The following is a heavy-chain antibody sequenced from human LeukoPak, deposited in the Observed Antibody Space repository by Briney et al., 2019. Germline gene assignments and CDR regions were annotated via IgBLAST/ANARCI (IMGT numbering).Heavy chain of an antibody. CDR1: GFTFSSYE. CDR3: ARVGSSGWWGAFDI. Sequence: PGGSLRLSCIASGFTFSSYEMSWVRQAPGRGLEWIGYIYYSGSTNYNPSLKSRVTISVDTSKNQFSLKLSSVTAADTAVYYCARVGSSGWWGAFDIWGQGTMVTVSS. CDR2: IYYSGST. J-gene: IGHJ3*02. V-gene: IGHV4-59*01. D-gene: IGHD6-19*01.